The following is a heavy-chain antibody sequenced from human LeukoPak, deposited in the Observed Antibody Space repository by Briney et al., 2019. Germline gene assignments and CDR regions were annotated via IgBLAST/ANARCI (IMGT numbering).Heavy chain of an antibody. D-gene: IGHD6-19*01. CDR3: ARGYSSGWHLDY. Sequence: PSETLSLTCAVYGGSFSGYYWSWIRQPPGKGLEWIGEINHSGSTNYNPSLKSRVTISVDTSKNQFSLKLSSVTAADTAVHYCARGYSSGWHLDYWGQGTLVTVSS. CDR1: GGSFSGYY. J-gene: IGHJ4*02. CDR2: INHSGST. V-gene: IGHV4-34*01.